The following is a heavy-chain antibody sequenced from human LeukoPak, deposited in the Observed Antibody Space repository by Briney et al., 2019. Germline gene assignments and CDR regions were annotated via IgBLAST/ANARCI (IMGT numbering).Heavy chain of an antibody. CDR3: AKSTYYYDTFVNAFDF. J-gene: IGHJ3*01. CDR1: GGSISSGSYY. D-gene: IGHD3-22*01. V-gene: IGHV4-61*02. CDR2: IYTSGST. Sequence: SETLSLTCTVSGGSISSGSYYWSWIRQPAGKGLEWIGRIYTSGSTNYNPSLKSRVTISVDTSKNQFSLKLSSVTAADTAAYYCAKSTYYYDTFVNAFDFWGQGTVVTVSS.